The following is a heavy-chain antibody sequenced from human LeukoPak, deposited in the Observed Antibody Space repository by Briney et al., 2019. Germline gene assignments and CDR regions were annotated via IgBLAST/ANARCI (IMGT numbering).Heavy chain of an antibody. J-gene: IGHJ4*02. CDR3: VKRTVNYPFDF. CDR2: ISYDGSNK. D-gene: IGHD1-7*01. V-gene: IGHV3-30*18. CDR1: GFTFSSYG. Sequence: GRSLRLSCAASGFTFSSYGMHWVRQAPGKGLEWVAVISYDGSNKYYADSVKGRLTISRDNSKNTLYLQMNSLRAEDTAVYYCVKRTVNYPFDFWGQGTLVTVSS.